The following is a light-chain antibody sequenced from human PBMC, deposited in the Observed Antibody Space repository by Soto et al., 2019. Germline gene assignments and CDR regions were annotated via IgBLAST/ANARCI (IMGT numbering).Light chain of an antibody. J-gene: IGKJ2*01. V-gene: IGKV3-20*01. CDR3: QQYGGSPLVT. CDR2: GAS. Sequence: EIVLTQSPGTLSLSPGERATLSCSSSQSVSSVSLAWYQQKPGQAPRLLVYGASTRATGIPDRLSGSGSGRDFTLTLSRLEHEDFAVYYCQQYGGSPLVTFGQGTKLEIK. CDR1: QSVSSVS.